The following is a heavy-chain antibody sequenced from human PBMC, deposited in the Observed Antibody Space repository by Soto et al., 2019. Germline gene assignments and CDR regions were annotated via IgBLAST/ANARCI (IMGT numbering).Heavy chain of an antibody. J-gene: IGHJ4*02. CDR2: IYHTGST. CDR3: GGSAERYMCDY. D-gene: IGHD3-16*02. CDR1: GGSVTGGGYY. Sequence: SETLSLTYSVSGGSVTGGGYYWSWIRQLPGKGLEWIGYIYHTGSTFYNPSLKSRVTISLDTSKSQFSLKLTSVTAADTAMYYWGGSAERYMCDYSGQGSPVTVS. V-gene: IGHV4-31*03.